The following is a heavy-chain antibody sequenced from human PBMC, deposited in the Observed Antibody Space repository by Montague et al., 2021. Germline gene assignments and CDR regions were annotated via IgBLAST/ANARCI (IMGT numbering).Heavy chain of an antibody. CDR3: ARQGFYESGGFFI. V-gene: IGHV4-59*01. Sequence: SETLSLTCSVSGDSINGWYWSWIRQPPGKGLEWIGSVFYSGATNYNPSLKSRVTMSADTSKNQDSLKVNSVTAADTAVYYCARQGFYESGGFFIWGLGTLVTVSS. CDR1: GDSINGWY. D-gene: IGHD3-22*01. CDR2: VFYSGAT. J-gene: IGHJ4*02.